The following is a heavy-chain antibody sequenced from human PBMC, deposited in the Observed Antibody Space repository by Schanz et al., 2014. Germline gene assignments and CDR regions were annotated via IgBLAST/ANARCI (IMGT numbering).Heavy chain of an antibody. V-gene: IGHV3-66*01. J-gene: IGHJ4*02. Sequence: EVQVVESGGGLVQPGGSLRLSCAVSGFTFSANYMLWVRQPPGKGLEWVSLIDYAGSTNYADSVKGRMTVSRDTSKNALFLQMNNLRAEDTAVYYCASPPISVAGRLADYWGQGTLVTVSS. CDR2: IDYAGST. D-gene: IGHD6-19*01. CDR1: GFTFSANY. CDR3: ASPPISVAGRLADY.